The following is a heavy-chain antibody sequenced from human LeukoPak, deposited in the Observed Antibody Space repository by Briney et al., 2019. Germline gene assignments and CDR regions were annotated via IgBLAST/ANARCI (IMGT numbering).Heavy chain of an antibody. CDR3: ARTPRSDYYDSRFDP. D-gene: IGHD3-22*01. CDR2: IYYSGST. V-gene: IGHV4-59*12. J-gene: IGHJ5*02. Sequence: SETLSLTCTVSGGSISSYYWSWIRQPPGKGLEWIGYIYYSGSTNYNPSLKSRVTISVDTSKNQFSLKLSSVTAADTAVYYCARTPRSDYYDSRFDPWGQGTLVTVSS. CDR1: GGSISSYY.